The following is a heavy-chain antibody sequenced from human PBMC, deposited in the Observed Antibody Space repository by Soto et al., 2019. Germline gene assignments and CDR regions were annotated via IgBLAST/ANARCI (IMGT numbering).Heavy chain of an antibody. D-gene: IGHD3-10*01. V-gene: IGHV5-51*03. CDR1: GYSFTSYW. CDR2: IYPGDSDT. CDR3: AGGGVRGVITRTRDYYGMDV. J-gene: IGHJ6*02. Sequence: PGESLKISCKGSGYSFTSYWIGWLRQMPGKGLEWMGIIYPGDSDTRYSPSFQGQVTISADKSISTAYLQWSSLKASDTAMYYCAGGGVRGVITRTRDYYGMDVWGQGTTVTSP.